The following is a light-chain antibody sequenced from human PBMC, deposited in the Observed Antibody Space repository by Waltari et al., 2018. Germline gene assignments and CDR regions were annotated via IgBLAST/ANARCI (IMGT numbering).Light chain of an antibody. CDR2: KND. Sequence: QPVLTLPPSASGTPGQVVSFSCSGSSSNVGNNYVYLYQQLPGTAPKLLIYKNDQRPSGVPDRFFGSKSGTSASLVISGLRSEDEGHYTCATWDDSLNSWVFGGGTKLTIL. V-gene: IGLV1-47*01. CDR3: ATWDDSLNSWV. J-gene: IGLJ3*02. CDR1: SSNVGNNY.